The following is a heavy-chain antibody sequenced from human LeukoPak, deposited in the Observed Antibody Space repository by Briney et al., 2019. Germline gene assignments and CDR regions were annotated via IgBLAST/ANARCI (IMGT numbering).Heavy chain of an antibody. CDR1: GGTFSSYA. CDR3: TRGGPVAGTHKYFQH. J-gene: IGHJ1*01. V-gene: IGHV1-69*05. D-gene: IGHD6-19*01. Sequence: SVKVSCKASGGTFSSYAISWVRQAPGQGLEWMGGIIPIFGTANYAQKFQGRVTLTRNTSISTAYMELSSLRSEDTAMYYCTRGGPVAGTHKYFQHWGQGTLVTVSS. CDR2: IIPIFGTA.